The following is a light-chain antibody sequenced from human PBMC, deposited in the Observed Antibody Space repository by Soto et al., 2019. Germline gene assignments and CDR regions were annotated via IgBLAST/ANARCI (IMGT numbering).Light chain of an antibody. J-gene: IGKJ1*01. CDR2: SAS. Sequence: EIVMTQSPATLSVSPGERATLSCRASHSVSSNLAWYQQKPGQAPRLLIYSASTRPTGIPARFSGSGSGTEFTLTISSLQSEDFAVYYCQQYNNWWTFGQGTKVDIK. CDR3: QQYNNWWT. V-gene: IGKV3-15*01. CDR1: HSVSSN.